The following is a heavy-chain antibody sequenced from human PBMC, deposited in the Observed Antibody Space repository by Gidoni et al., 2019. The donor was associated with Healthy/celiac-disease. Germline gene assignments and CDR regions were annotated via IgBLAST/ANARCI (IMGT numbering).Heavy chain of an antibody. CDR3: ARALGYCSSTSCRNVYYYYGMDV. CDR2: IYYSGST. Sequence: QVQLQESGPGLVKPSETLSLTCTVSGGSISSYYWSWIRQPPGKGLEWIGYIYYSGSTNYNPSLKSRVTISVDTSKNQFSLKLSSVTAADTAVYYCARALGYCSSTSCRNVYYYYGMDVWGQGTTVTVSS. V-gene: IGHV4-59*01. D-gene: IGHD2-2*01. J-gene: IGHJ6*02. CDR1: GGSISSYY.